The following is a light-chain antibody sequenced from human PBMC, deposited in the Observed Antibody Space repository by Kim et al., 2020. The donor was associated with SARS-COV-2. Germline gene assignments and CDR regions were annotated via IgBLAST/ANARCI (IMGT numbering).Light chain of an antibody. Sequence: EIVMPQSPATLSVSPGERATLSCRASQSVSNNLAWYQHKPGQPPRLLIYGASTRATGVPARFSGSGSGTDFTLTVSSLQSEDFAVYYCHQYNDWPPGDTFGQGTKLEI. V-gene: IGKV3-15*01. CDR3: HQYNDWPPGDT. J-gene: IGKJ2*01. CDR1: QSVSNN. CDR2: GAS.